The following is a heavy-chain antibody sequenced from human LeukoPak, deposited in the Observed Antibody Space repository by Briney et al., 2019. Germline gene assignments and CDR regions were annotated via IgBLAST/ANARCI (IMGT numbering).Heavy chain of an antibody. CDR2: IIPIFGTA. D-gene: IGHD3-22*01. CDR3: ARDCYYYDSSGYCPTKYYYYMDV. CDR1: GGTFSSYA. J-gene: IGHJ6*03. Sequence: ASVKVSCKASGGTFSSYAISWVRQAPGQGLEWMGGIIPIFGTANYAQKFQGRVTITADESTSTAYMELSSLRSEDTAVYYCARDCYYYDSSGYCPTKYYYYMDVWGKGTTVTVSS. V-gene: IGHV1-69*13.